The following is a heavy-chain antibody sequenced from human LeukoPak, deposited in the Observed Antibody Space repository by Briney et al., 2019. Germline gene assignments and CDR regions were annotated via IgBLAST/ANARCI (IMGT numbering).Heavy chain of an antibody. J-gene: IGHJ4*02. CDR1: DGSISSSSYY. CDR3: ARHVRSNYYDTSGSLDY. CDR2: IYYSGST. D-gene: IGHD3-22*01. V-gene: IGHV4-39*01. Sequence: SETLSLTCTVSDGSISSSSYYWDWIRQPPGKGLEWIGSIYYSGSTFYKPSLKIRVTISVDTPTNQFSLKLNSVTAADTAVYYCARHVRSNYYDTSGSLDYWGQGALVTVSS.